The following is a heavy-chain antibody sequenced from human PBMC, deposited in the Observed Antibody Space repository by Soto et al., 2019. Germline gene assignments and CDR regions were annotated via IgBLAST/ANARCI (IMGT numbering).Heavy chain of an antibody. J-gene: IGHJ4*02. Sequence: PSETLSLTCTVSGGSISSYYWSWVRQPPGKGLEWIGYIYYSGSTNYNPSLKSRVTISVDTSKNQFSLKLSSVTAADTAVYYCARVPDLYYDSSGYFDYWGQGTLVTVSS. D-gene: IGHD3-22*01. V-gene: IGHV4-59*01. CDR3: ARVPDLYYDSSGYFDY. CDR1: GGSISSYY. CDR2: IYYSGST.